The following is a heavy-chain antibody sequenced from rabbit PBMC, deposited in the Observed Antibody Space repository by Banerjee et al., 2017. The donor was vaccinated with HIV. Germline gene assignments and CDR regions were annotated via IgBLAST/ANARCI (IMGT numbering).Heavy chain of an antibody. CDR2: IYTGDDNT. J-gene: IGHJ3*01. Sequence: QQQLEESGGGLVKPEGSLTLTCKASGFSFSSYYMSWVRRAPGKGLEWIACIYTGDDNTYYASWAKGRFTISKTSSITVTLQMTGLTAADTATYFCAREGANSAGFSLWGQGTLVTVS. CDR1: GFSFSSYYM. CDR3: AREGANSAGFSL. V-gene: IGHV1S45*01. D-gene: IGHD7-1*01.